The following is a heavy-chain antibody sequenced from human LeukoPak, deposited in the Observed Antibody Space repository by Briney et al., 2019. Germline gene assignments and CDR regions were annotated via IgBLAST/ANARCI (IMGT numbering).Heavy chain of an antibody. CDR2: TYYRSKWYN. J-gene: IGHJ4*02. CDR1: GDSVSSKNGA. Sequence: SQTLSLTCVVSGDSVSSKNGAWNWIRQSPSRGLEWLVRTYYRSKWYNDYAESMEGRMTISQDTSKNQYSLHLNSVTPDDTAVYYCARDFGTTGWHTFDYWGQGTLVTVSS. V-gene: IGHV6-1*01. CDR3: ARDFGTTGWHTFDY. D-gene: IGHD6-19*01.